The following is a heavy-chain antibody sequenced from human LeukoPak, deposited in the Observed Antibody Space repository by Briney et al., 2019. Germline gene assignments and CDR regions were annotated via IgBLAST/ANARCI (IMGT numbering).Heavy chain of an antibody. Sequence: ASVKVSCKASGYTFVSYGISWVRQAPGQGLEGMGWISGYNGKTNYAQNLRDRVTITTETSTKTAYMEVSSLRSDDTAMYYCAREVRPYGYYYFGMDVWGQGSTVTVSS. D-gene: IGHD4-17*01. J-gene: IGHJ6*02. CDR1: GYTFVSYG. V-gene: IGHV1-18*01. CDR2: ISGYNGKT. CDR3: AREVRPYGYYYFGMDV.